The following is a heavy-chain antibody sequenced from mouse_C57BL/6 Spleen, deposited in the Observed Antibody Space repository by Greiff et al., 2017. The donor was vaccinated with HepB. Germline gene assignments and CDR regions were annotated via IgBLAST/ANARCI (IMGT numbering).Heavy chain of an antibody. CDR3: ARWLLRPYYAMDY. D-gene: IGHD2-3*01. J-gene: IGHJ4*01. V-gene: IGHV14-3*01. CDR2: IDPANGNT. Sequence: VHVKQSVAELVRPGASVKLSCTASGFNIKNTYMHWVKQRPEQGLEWIGRIDPANGNTKYAPKFQGKATITADTSSNTAYLQLSSLTSEDTAIYYCARWLLRPYYAMDYWGQGTSVTVSS. CDR1: GFNIKNTY.